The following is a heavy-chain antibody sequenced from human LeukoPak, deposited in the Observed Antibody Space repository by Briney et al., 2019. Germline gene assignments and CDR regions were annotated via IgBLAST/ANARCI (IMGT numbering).Heavy chain of an antibody. CDR2: INPNSGGT. J-gene: IGHJ6*03. Sequence: ASVKVSCKASGYTFTGYYMHWVRQAPGQGLEWMGRINPNSGGTNYAEKFQGRVTMTRDTSISTAYMEPSRLRSDDTAVYYCARERMTTVTTDYYYYMDVWGKGTTVTVSS. V-gene: IGHV1-2*06. CDR3: ARERMTTVTTDYYYYMDV. CDR1: GYTFTGYY. D-gene: IGHD4-17*01.